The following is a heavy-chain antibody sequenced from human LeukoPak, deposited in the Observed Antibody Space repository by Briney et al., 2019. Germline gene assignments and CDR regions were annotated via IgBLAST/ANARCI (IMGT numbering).Heavy chain of an antibody. J-gene: IGHJ3*02. V-gene: IGHV4-31*03. CDR2: IYYSGST. CDR1: GGSISSGGYY. D-gene: IGHD3-3*01. CDR3: ARGSRDFWDAFDI. Sequence: PSETLSLTCTVSGGSISSGGYYWSWIRQHPGKGLEWIGYIYYSGSTYYYPSLKSRVTISVDTSKNQFSLKLSSVTAADTAVYYCARGSRDFWDAFDIWGQGTMVTVSS.